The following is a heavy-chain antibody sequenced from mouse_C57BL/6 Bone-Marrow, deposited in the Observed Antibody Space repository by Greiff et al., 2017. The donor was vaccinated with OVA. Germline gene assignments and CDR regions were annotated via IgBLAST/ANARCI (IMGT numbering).Heavy chain of an antibody. CDR3: TPIYYYGSSDY. CDR1: GFNIKDDY. D-gene: IGHD1-1*01. CDR2: IDPENGDT. Sequence: VQLKESGAELVRPGASVKLSCTASGFNIKDDYMHWVKQRPEQGLEWIGWIDPENGDTEYASKFQGKATITADTSSNTAYLQLSSLTSEDTAVYYCTPIYYYGSSDYWGQGTTLTVSS. V-gene: IGHV14-4*01. J-gene: IGHJ2*01.